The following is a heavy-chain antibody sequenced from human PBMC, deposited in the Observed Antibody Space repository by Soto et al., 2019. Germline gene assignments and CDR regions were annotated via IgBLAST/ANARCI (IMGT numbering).Heavy chain of an antibody. V-gene: IGHV4-4*07. D-gene: IGHD3-3*01. J-gene: IGHJ5*02. CDR2: VYSSGGT. CDR3: ARGQRFSDWFDP. Sequence: TSETLSLTCTVSGGSMSSYYWTWIRQPAGKGLEWIGRVYSSGGTHYNPSLKSRVTISLATSKNQFSLRLLSVTDADTAVYYCARGQRFSDWFDPWGQGTLVTVSS. CDR1: GGSMSSYY.